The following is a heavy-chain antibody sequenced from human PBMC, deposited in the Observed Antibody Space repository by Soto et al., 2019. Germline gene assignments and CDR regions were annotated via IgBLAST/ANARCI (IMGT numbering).Heavy chain of an antibody. CDR1: GGSISSYY. J-gene: IGHJ4*02. CDR2: IYYSGST. CDR3: ARAYSSRRYYFAY. Sequence: SETLSLTCTVSGGSISSYYWSWIRQPPGKGLEWIGYIYYSGSTNYNPSLKSRVTISVDTSKNQFSLKLSSVTAADTAVYYCARAYSSRRYYFAYWGQGTLVTVSS. D-gene: IGHD6-19*01. V-gene: IGHV4-59*01.